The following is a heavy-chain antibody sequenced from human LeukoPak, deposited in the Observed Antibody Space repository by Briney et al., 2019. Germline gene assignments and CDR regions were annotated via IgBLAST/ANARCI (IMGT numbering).Heavy chain of an antibody. CDR2: IYHSGST. V-gene: IGHV4-4*02. D-gene: IGHD3-10*01. J-gene: IGHJ4*02. CDR3: ASSITMVRGVIDY. Sequence: SETLSLTCAVSGGSISSSNWWSWGRPPPGKGLEWIGEIYHSGSTNYNPSLKSRVTISVDKSKNQFSLKLSSVTAADTAVYYCASSITMVRGVIDYWGQGTLVTVSS. CDR1: GGSISSSNW.